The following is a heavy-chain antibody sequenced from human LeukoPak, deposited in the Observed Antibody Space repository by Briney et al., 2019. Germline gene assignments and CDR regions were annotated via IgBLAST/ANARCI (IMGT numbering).Heavy chain of an antibody. CDR3: ARDHEEGPNYYYYGMDV. Sequence: SVKVSCKASGGTFSSYTISWVRQAPGQGLEWMGRIIPILGIANCAQKFQGRVTITADKSTSTAYMELSSLRSEDTAVYYCARDHEEGPNYYYYGMDVWGQGTTVTVSS. CDR1: GGTFSSYT. CDR2: IIPILGIA. V-gene: IGHV1-69*04. J-gene: IGHJ6*02.